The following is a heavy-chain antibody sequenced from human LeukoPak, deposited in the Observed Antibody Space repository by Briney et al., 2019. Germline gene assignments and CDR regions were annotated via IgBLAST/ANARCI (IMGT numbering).Heavy chain of an antibody. CDR1: GGSFSGYY. J-gene: IGHJ5*02. CDR2: INHSGST. Sequence: PSETLSLTCAVYGGSFSGYYWSWIRQPPGKGLEWIGEINHSGSTNYNPSLKSRVTISADTSKNQFSLKLSSVTAADTAVYYCARHPRHGIVVVPAAIGWFDPWGQGTLVTVSS. CDR3: ARHPRHGIVVVPAAIGWFDP. D-gene: IGHD2-2*01. V-gene: IGHV4-34*01.